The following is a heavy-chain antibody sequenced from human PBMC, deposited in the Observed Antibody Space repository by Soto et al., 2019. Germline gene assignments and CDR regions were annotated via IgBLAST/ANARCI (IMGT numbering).Heavy chain of an antibody. CDR1: GFTFSSYG. V-gene: IGHV3-30*18. J-gene: IGHJ4*02. D-gene: IGHD3-22*01. CDR3: AKDFSSGYLDY. CDR2: ISYDGSNK. Sequence: GGSLRLSCAASGFTFSSYGMHWVRQAPGKGLEWVAVISYDGSNKYYADSVKGRFTISRDNSKNTLYLQMNSLRAEDTAVYYCAKDFSSGYLDYWGQGTLVTVSS.